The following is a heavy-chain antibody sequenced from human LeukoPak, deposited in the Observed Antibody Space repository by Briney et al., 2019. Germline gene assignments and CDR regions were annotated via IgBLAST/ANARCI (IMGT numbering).Heavy chain of an antibody. CDR2: ISYDGSNK. CDR3: ARESGDSSGYGWFDP. J-gene: IGHJ5*02. D-gene: IGHD3-22*01. V-gene: IGHV3-30-3*01. CDR1: GFTFSSYA. Sequence: GRSLRLSCAASGFTFSSYAMHWVRQAPGKGLEWVAVISYDGSNKYYADSVKGRFTISRDNSKNTLYLQMNSLRAEDTAVYYCARESGDSSGYGWFDPWGQRTLVTVSS.